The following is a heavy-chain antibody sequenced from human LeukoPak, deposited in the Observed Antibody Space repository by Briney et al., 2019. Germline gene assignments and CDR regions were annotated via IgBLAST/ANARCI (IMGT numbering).Heavy chain of an antibody. CDR1: GGSISSYY. CDR3: ARQWVGPGGRYRNGLVTGRRRNNWFDP. J-gene: IGHJ5*02. CDR2: IYYSGST. D-gene: IGHD2-21*02. V-gene: IGHV4-59*01. Sequence: SETLSLTCTVSGGSISSYYWSWIRQPPGKRLEWIGYIYYSGSTNYNPSLKSRVTISVDTSKNQFSLKLNSVTAADTAVYYCARQWVGPGGRYRNGLVTGRRRNNWFDPWGQGTLVTVSS.